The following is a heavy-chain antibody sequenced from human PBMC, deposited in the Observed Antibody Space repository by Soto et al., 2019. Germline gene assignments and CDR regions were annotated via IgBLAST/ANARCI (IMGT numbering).Heavy chain of an antibody. J-gene: IGHJ6*03. CDR1: GGTCSGFG. V-gene: IGHV4-34*08. CDR3: GRYSGHTNPGGYYYYYMDV. CDR2: INHSGST. D-gene: IGHD1-26*01. Sequence: PSQPNPHTCAVEGGTCSGFGCSRIRQQPGKGLEWIGEINHSGSTNYNPSLKSRVTISVDTSKNQFSLKLSSVTAADTAVYYCGRYSGHTNPGGYYYYYMDVWGKGTTVTVSS.